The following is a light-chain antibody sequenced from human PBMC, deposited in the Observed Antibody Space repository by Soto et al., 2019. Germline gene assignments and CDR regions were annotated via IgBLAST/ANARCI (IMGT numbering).Light chain of an antibody. CDR1: SSDVGSYSR. Sequence: QSALTQPPSVSGSPGQSVTISCTGTSSDVGSYSRVSWYQQPPGTAPKLMIYEVSNRPSGVPDRFSGSKSGNTASLTISGLQAEDEADYYCSSYTTNPTLFGGGTQVTVL. V-gene: IGLV2-18*02. CDR3: SSYTTNPTL. CDR2: EVS. J-gene: IGLJ2*01.